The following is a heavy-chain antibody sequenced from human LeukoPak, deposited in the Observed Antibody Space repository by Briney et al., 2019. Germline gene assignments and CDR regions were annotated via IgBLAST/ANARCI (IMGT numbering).Heavy chain of an antibody. CDR2: INPSGGST. CDR1: GYTFTSYY. V-gene: IGHV1-46*01. Sequence: ASVKVSCKASGYTFTSYYMHWVRQAPGQGLEWMVIINPSGGSTSYAQKFQGRVTMTRDTSTSTVYMELSSLRSEDTAVYYCATLWGDYPDPYYYGMDVWGQGTTVTVSS. J-gene: IGHJ6*02. CDR3: ATLWGDYPDPYYYGMDV. D-gene: IGHD3-16*01.